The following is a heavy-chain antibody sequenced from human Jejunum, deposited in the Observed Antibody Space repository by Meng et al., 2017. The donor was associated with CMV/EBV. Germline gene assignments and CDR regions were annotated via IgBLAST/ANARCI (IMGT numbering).Heavy chain of an antibody. CDR2: INTDTGSQ. CDR1: GSTFTDAR. V-gene: IGHV7-4-1*02. J-gene: IGHJ5*01. CDR3: ARQRGDKTRLGSVDS. Sequence: GSTFTDARMSGVRQAPGQGLGWMGWINTDTGSQKYAQGFTGRFVFSLDSSGSTEYLQISSLKPEATAYYYCARQRGDKTRLGSVDSWGQGTLVTVSS. D-gene: IGHD3-10*01.